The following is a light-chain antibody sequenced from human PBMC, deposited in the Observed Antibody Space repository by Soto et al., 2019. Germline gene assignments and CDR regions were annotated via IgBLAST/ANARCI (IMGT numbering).Light chain of an antibody. J-gene: IGKJ5*01. CDR2: GAS. CDR1: QSVSTN. Sequence: PGERATLSCRASQSVSTNLAWYQQKPGQAPRVLIYGASTRATNIPARFSGSGSGTDFTLTISRLEPEDSAVYYCQFYGSSLITFGQGTRLEIK. CDR3: QFYGSSLIT. V-gene: IGKV3-20*01.